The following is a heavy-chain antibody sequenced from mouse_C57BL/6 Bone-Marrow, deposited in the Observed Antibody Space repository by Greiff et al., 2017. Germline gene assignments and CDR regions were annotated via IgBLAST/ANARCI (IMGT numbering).Heavy chain of an antibody. CDR1: GYTFPSYW. D-gene: IGHD3-1*01. J-gene: IGHJ1*03. CDR2: IYPSDSET. Sequence: QVQLQQPGAELVRPGSSVKLSCKASGYTFPSYWMDWVKQRPGQGLEWIGNIYPSDSETHYNQKFKDKATLTVDKSSSTAYMQLSSLTSEDSAVYYCARSGGAYWYFDVWGTGTTGTVSS. V-gene: IGHV1-61*01. CDR3: ARSGGAYWYFDV.